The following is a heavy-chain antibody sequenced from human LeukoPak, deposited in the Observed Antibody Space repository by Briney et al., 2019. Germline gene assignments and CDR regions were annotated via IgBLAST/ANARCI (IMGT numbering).Heavy chain of an antibody. CDR3: ARSGVYGDYDFDY. D-gene: IGHD4-17*01. J-gene: IGHJ4*02. CDR2: ISSSRSYI. V-gene: IGHV3-21*01. CDR1: GFTFSSYS. Sequence: GGSLRLSCAASGFTFSSYSMNWVRQAPGKGLEWVSSISSSRSYIYYADSVKGRFTISRDNAKNSLYLQMNSLRAEDTAVYYCARSGVYGDYDFDYWGQGTLVTVSS.